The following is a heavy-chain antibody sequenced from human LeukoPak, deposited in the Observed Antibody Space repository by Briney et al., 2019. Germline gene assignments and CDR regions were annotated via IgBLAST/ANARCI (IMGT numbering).Heavy chain of an antibody. CDR3: ARERDTGYSSSWLDY. D-gene: IGHD6-13*01. CDR2: ISAYNGNI. Sequence: ASVKVSCKASGYTFTSYGISWVRQAPGQGLEWMGWISAYNGNINYAQKLQGRVTMTTDTSTSTAYMELRSLRSDDTAVYYCARERDTGYSSSWLDYWGQGTLVTVSS. J-gene: IGHJ4*02. CDR1: GYTFTSYG. V-gene: IGHV1-18*01.